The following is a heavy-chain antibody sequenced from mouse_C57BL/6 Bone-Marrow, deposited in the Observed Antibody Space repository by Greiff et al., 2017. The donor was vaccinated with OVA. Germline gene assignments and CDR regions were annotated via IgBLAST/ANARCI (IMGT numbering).Heavy chain of an antibody. CDR2: ISSGGDYI. D-gene: IGHD4-1*01. V-gene: IGHV5-9-1*02. Sequence: EVQGVESGEGLVKPGGSLKLSCAASGFTFSSYAMSWVRQTPEKRLEWVAYISSGGDYIYYADTVKGRFTISRDNARNTLYLQMSSLKSEDTAMYYCTRDLTGPSMDYWGQGTSVTVSS. CDR3: TRDLTGPSMDY. CDR1: GFTFSSYA. J-gene: IGHJ4*01.